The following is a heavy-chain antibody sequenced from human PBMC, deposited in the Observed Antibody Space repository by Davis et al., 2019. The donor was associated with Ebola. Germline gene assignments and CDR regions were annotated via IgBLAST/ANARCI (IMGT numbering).Heavy chain of an antibody. D-gene: IGHD2-21*02. V-gene: IGHV4-34*01. CDR2: IYHSGST. Sequence: PSETLSLTCAVYGGAFSGYYWSWIRQAPGKGLEWIGEIYHSGSTNYNPSLESRVTISVDTSKNQLSLKLSSVTAADTAVYYCARSPYCGGDCYLNWFEPWGQGTLVTVSS. CDR1: GGAFSGYY. CDR3: ARSPYCGGDCYLNWFEP. J-gene: IGHJ5*02.